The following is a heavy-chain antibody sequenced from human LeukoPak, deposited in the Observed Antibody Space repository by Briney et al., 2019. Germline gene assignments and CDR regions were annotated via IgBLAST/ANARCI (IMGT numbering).Heavy chain of an antibody. V-gene: IGHV1-2*02. Sequence: ASVKVSCKASGYTFTGYYMHWVRQAPGQGLEWMGWINPNSGGTNYAQKFQGRVTMTRDTSISTAYMELSRLRSDDTAVYYCARDSAGATGYYYYYYMDVWGKGTTVTVSS. CDR2: INPNSGGT. D-gene: IGHD1-26*01. J-gene: IGHJ6*03. CDR1: GYTFTGYY. CDR3: ARDSAGATGYYYYYYMDV.